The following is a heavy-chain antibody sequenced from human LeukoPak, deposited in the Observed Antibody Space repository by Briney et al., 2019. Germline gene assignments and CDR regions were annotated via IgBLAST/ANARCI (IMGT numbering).Heavy chain of an antibody. D-gene: IGHD3-3*01. CDR1: GGSFSGYY. CDR2: INHRGST. Sequence: SETLSLTCAVYGGSFSGYYWSWIRQPPGKGLEWIGEINHRGSTNYNPSLKSRVTISVDTSKNQFSLKLSSVTAADTAVYYCARVKKDYDFWSGYYSGFDYWGQGTLVTVSS. CDR3: ARVKKDYDFWSGYYSGFDY. J-gene: IGHJ4*02. V-gene: IGHV4-34*01.